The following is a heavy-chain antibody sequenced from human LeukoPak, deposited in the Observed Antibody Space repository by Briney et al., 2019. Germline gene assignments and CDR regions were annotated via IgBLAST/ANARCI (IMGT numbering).Heavy chain of an antibody. V-gene: IGHV1-69*01. CDR1: GGTFSSYA. D-gene: IGHD5-24*01. CDR3: ARRMDGYNLAFDY. J-gene: IGHJ4*02. Sequence: SVRVSCKASGGTFSSYAISWVRQAPGQGLEWMGGIIPIFGTANYAQKFQGRVTITADESTSTAYMELSSLRSEDTAVYYCARRMDGYNLAFDYWGQGTLVTVSS. CDR2: IIPIFGTA.